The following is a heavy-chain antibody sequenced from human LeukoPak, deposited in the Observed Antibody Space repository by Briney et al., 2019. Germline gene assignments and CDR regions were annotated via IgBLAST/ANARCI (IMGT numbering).Heavy chain of an antibody. CDR2: ISSSSSYI. D-gene: IGHD5-18*01. V-gene: IGHV3-21*01. J-gene: IGHJ4*02. Sequence: GGSLRLSCAASGFTFSSYSMNWVRQAPGNGLEWVSSISSSSSYIYYADSVKGRFTISRDNAKNSLYLQMNSLRAEDTAVYYCARDQQYSYGHIAFDYWGQGTLVTVSS. CDR3: ARDQQYSYGHIAFDY. CDR1: GFTFSSYS.